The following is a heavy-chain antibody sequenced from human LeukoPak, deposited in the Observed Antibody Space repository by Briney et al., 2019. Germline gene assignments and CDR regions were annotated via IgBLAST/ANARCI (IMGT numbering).Heavy chain of an antibody. CDR1: GGSLSGYY. Sequence: SETLSLTCAVSGGSLSGYYWTWIRQPPGKGLEWIGEINHSGSTNYNPSLKSRVTISVDTSKNQFSLKLSSVTAADTAVYYCARVKGYSGYVSLGFDYWGQGTLVTVSS. CDR3: ARVKGYSGYVSLGFDY. CDR2: INHSGST. D-gene: IGHD5-12*01. J-gene: IGHJ4*02. V-gene: IGHV4-34*01.